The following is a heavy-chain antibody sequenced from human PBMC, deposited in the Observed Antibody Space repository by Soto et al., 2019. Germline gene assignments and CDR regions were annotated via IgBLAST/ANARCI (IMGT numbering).Heavy chain of an antibody. D-gene: IGHD2-2*01. CDR1: GGSISSYY. Sequence: SQTLSLTCTVSGGSISSYYWSWIRQPPGKGLEWIGYIYYSGSTNYNPSLKSRVTISVDTSKNQFSLKLSSVTAADTAVYYCATERGYCSSTSCRKRYYYYMDVWGKGTTVTVSS. CDR2: IYYSGST. CDR3: ATERGYCSSTSCRKRYYYYMDV. J-gene: IGHJ6*03. V-gene: IGHV4-59*01.